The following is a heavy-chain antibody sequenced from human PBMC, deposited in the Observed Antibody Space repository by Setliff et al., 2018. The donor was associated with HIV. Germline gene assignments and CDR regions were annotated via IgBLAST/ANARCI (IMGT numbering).Heavy chain of an antibody. V-gene: IGHV4-38-2*01. CDR1: GYSISSGHY. CDR3: VRQGAVTGHSFDS. J-gene: IGHJ4*02. CDR2: IYHSGTT. D-gene: IGHD6-19*01. Sequence: PSETLSLTCAVSGYSISSGHYWGWIRQPPGKGLEWIGSIYHSGTTYDNPSLKSRLTMSVDTSKNQFSLSLTSVTAADSAVYYCVRQGAVTGHSFDSWGPGALVTVSS.